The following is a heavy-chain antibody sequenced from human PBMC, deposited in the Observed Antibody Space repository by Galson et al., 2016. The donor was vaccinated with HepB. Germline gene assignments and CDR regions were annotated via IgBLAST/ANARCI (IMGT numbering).Heavy chain of an antibody. D-gene: IGHD2/OR15-2a*01. V-gene: IGHV3-15*01. J-gene: IGHJ3*02. CDR3: ARPSGKYSGGFDM. CDR2: IKSKTDGGTI. Sequence: SLRLSCAASGFTFSNAWMSWVRQAPGKGLEWVGRIKSKTDGGTIDYAAPVKGRFTISRDDSKNTVYLQMNSLKTEDTALYYCARPSGKYSGGFDMWGQGTMVTVSS. CDR1: GFTFSNAW.